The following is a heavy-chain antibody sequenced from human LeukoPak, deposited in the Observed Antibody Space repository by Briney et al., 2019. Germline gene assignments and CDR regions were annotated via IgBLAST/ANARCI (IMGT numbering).Heavy chain of an antibody. CDR3: ARTLSGDITMARGVIDYWFDP. J-gene: IGHJ5*02. CDR2: IYTSGST. D-gene: IGHD3-10*01. CDR1: GGSISSSYY. Sequence: SETLSLTCTVSGGSISSSYYWSWIRQPAGKGLEWIGRIYTSGSTNYNPSLKSRVTISVDTSKNQFSLKLSSVTAADTAVYYCARTLSGDITMARGVIDYWFDPWGQGTLVTVSS. V-gene: IGHV4-61*02.